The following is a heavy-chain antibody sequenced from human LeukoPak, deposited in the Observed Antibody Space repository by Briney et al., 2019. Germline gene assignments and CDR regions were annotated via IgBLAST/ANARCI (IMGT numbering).Heavy chain of an antibody. CDR2: LRGDGDT. D-gene: IGHD5-12*01. Sequence: PGGSLRLSCAASGVTFSSYAMSWVRRAPARGLERVSRLRGDGDTFYADSVKGRFALSRDDSRKTVYLLLNNVSGEHKAMSCITTCGYSGYDLFLEAIDIWGQGTMVTVPS. CDR1: GVTFSSYA. V-gene: IGHV3-23*01. CDR3: TTCGYSGYDLFLEAIDI. J-gene: IGHJ3*02.